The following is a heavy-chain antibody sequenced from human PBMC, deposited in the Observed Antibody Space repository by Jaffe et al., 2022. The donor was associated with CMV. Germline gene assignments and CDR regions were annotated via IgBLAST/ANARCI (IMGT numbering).Heavy chain of an antibody. Sequence: QVHFVQSGAEVKKPGASVKVSCKAAGDTFTNYFLHWVRQAPGQGGLEWMGWVNSNTGSTNYAQRFQGRVTMTRDSSISTVYMELSSLTSDDTAVYYCTRDCGGDCSDAFDFWGQGTTVTVSS. CDR1: GDTFTNYF. CDR3: TRDCGGDCSDAFDF. D-gene: IGHD2-21*02. CDR2: VNSNTGST. J-gene: IGHJ3*01. V-gene: IGHV1-2*02.